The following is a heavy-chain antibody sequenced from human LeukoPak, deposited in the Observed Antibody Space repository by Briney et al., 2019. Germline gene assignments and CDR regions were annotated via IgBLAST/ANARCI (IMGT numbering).Heavy chain of an antibody. Sequence: ASVKVSCKASGGTFSSYAVSWVRQAPGQGLKWMGGMIPIFGTANYAQKFQGRVTITTDESTSTAYMELSSLRSEDTAVYYCARASFWSGYYRYYYYMDVWGKGTTVTVSS. CDR2: MIPIFGTA. V-gene: IGHV1-69*05. J-gene: IGHJ6*03. CDR1: GGTFSSYA. CDR3: ARASFWSGYYRYYYYMDV. D-gene: IGHD3-3*01.